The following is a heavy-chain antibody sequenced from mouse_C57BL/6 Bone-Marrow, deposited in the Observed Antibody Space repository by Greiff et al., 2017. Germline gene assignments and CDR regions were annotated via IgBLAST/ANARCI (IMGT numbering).Heavy chain of an antibody. CDR1: GYTFTDYY. D-gene: IGHD2-3*01. CDR3: ARCDGYHKDYFDY. J-gene: IGHJ2*01. CDR2: IFPGSGST. V-gene: IGHV1-75*01. Sequence: VQLQQSGPELVKPGASVKISCKASGYTFTDYYINWVKQRPGQGLEWIGWIFPGSGSTYYNEKFKGKATLTVDKSSSTAYMLLSSLTSEDSAVYFCARCDGYHKDYFDYWGQGTTLTVSS.